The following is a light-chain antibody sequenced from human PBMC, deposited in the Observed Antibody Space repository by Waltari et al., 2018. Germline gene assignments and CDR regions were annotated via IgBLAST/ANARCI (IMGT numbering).Light chain of an antibody. CDR2: DAS. V-gene: IGKV3-11*01. CDR3: QQRSNWPPVSLT. CDR1: QSVSSY. J-gene: IGKJ4*01. Sequence: EIVLTQSPATLSLSPGERATLSCRASQSVSSYLAWYQQKPGQAPRPLSYDASNRATGIPARFSGSGSGTDFTLTISSLEPEDFAVYYCQQRSNWPPVSLTFGGGTKVEIK.